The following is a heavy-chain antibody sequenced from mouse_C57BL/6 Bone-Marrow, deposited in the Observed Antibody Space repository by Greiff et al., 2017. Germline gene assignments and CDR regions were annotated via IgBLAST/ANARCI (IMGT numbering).Heavy chain of an antibody. Sequence: QVQLQQPGAELVKPGASVKMSCKASGYTFTSYWITWVKQRPGQGLEWIGDIYPGSGSTNYNEKFKSKATLTVDTSSSTAYMQLSSPTSDDSAVYSCAGGYYGNAMDYWCQGTSVPVSS. CDR1: GYTFTSYW. CDR2: IYPGSGST. CDR3: AGGYYGNAMDY. J-gene: IGHJ4*01. D-gene: IGHD2-3*01. V-gene: IGHV1-55*01.